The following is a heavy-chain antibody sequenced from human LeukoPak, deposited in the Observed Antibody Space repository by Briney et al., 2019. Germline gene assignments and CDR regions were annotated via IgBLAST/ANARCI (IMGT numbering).Heavy chain of an antibody. D-gene: IGHD3-16*02. V-gene: IGHV4-38-2*02. Sequence: SETLSLTCTVSGYSISSGYYWGWNRQPPGKGLEWIGSIYHSGSTYYNPSLKSRVTISVETSKNQFSLKLNSVTAADTAVYYCGRHAGTDYVCGLYRLGDFVYWGQGTLVTVSS. CDR1: GYSISSGYY. CDR2: IYHSGST. CDR3: GRHAGTDYVCGLYRLGDFVY. J-gene: IGHJ4*02.